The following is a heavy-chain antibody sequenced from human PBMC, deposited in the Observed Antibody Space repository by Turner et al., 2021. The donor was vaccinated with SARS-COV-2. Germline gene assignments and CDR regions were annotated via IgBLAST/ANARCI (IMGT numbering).Heavy chain of an antibody. CDR3: ATGYQRRVNWFDP. J-gene: IGHJ5*02. Sequence: QVQLVQSGPEVKKPGASVKVSCKISGYTLTELSMYWVRQAPGKGLESMGGYDPEDCETIYAQNVQGRVTMTEDTATDTAYMELGSLRAKDTSVYFWATGYQRRVNWFDPWGQGTLVTVSS. CDR2: YDPEDCET. CDR1: GYTLTELS. V-gene: IGHV1-24*01. D-gene: IGHD6-25*01.